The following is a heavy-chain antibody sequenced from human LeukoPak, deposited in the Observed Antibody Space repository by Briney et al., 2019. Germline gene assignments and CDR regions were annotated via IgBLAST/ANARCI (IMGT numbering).Heavy chain of an antibody. J-gene: IGHJ3*02. Sequence: GGSLRLSCAASGFTFSSYAMHWVRQAPGKGLEWVAVIWYDGSHKDYADSVKGRFTISRDNSKNMLYLQMNSLRAEDTAVYYCATLDRGGAFDIWGQGTMVTVSS. CDR1: GFTFSSYA. D-gene: IGHD3-16*01. V-gene: IGHV3-33*08. CDR2: IWYDGSHK. CDR3: ATLDRGGAFDI.